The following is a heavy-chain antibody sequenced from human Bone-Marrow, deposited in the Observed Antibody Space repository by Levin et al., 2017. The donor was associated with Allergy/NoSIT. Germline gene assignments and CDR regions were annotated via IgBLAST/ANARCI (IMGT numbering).Heavy chain of an antibody. CDR3: AKHRHNGYVYAFDV. CDR1: GATITSTYY. CDR2: IYYSGAT. Sequence: SQTLSLPCIVSGATITSTYYWGWIRQAPGKGLEWIASIYYSGATYYNPSLRSRVTISVDTSKNQFSLKLSSVTAADTAVYYCAKHRHNGYVYAFDVWGQGTMVTVSS. V-gene: IGHV4-39*01. D-gene: IGHD5-12*01. J-gene: IGHJ3*01.